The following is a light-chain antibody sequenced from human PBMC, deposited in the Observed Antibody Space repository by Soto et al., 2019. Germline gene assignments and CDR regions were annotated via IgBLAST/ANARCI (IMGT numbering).Light chain of an antibody. CDR2: EVS. CDR3: TSYAGDNDYL. Sequence: QTVLSKPPAASGTPGQPLTITWAATSGDEGGYDYVSWYQQDPGKAPKLLIYEVSKRPSGVPDRFPGSKTGNAACLTVSSLQADDEADFYCTSYAGDNDYLFGTGTKVTV. V-gene: IGLV2-8*01. CDR1: SGDEGGYDY. J-gene: IGLJ1*01.